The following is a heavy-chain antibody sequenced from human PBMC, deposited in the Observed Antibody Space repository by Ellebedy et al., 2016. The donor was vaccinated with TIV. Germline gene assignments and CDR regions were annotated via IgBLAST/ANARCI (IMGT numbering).Heavy chain of an antibody. CDR1: GFSFNSYA. CDR2: ISNTGGRT. J-gene: IGHJ4*02. CDR3: AKDRTSGDGYWVFDN. V-gene: IGHV3-23*01. Sequence: PGGSLRLSCAASGFSFNSYAMSWVRQAPGKGLEWVSTISNTGGRTYYADSVKGRFTISRDNSKRTVDLQMNSLRAEDTAIYFCAKDRTSGDGYWVFDNWGQGTLVSVSS. D-gene: IGHD5-18*01.